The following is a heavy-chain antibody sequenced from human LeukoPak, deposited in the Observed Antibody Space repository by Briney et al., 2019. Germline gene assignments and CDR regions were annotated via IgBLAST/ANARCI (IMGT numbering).Heavy chain of an antibody. CDR2: VSDSGGST. CDR1: EFTFSDYA. Sequence: GGSLRLSCVASEFTFSDYAMSWVRQAPGKGLEWVSAVSDSGGSTSYADSVKGRFTISRDNSKNTLYLQMNSLRVDDTAVYYCAKGKDCWGQGTLVTVSS. J-gene: IGHJ4*02. CDR3: AKGKDC. V-gene: IGHV3-23*01.